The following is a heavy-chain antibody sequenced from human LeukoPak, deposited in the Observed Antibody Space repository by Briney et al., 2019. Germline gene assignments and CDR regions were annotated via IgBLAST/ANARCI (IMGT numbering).Heavy chain of an antibody. J-gene: IGHJ6*02. V-gene: IGHV3-11*01. CDR2: ISSSGSTI. CDR3: ARAGAHGYCSSTSCSYYYYGMDV. D-gene: IGHD2-2*01. Sequence: PGGSLRLSRAASGFTFSVYYMSWIRQAPGKGLEWVSYISSSGSTIYYADSVKGRFTISRDNAKNSLYLQMNSLRAEDTAVYYCARAGAHGYCSSTSCSYYYYGMDVWGQGTTVTVSS. CDR1: GFTFSVYY.